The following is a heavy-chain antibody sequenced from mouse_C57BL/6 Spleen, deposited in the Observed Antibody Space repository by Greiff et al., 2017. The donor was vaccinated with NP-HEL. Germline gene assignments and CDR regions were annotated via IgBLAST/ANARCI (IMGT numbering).Heavy chain of an antibody. D-gene: IGHD4-1*01. CDR1: GYSITSGYY. CDR2: ISYDGSN. Sequence: DVKLQESGPGLVKPSQSLSLTCSVTGYSITSGYYWNWIRQFPGNKLEWMGYISYDGSNNYNPSLKNRISITRDTSKNQFFLKLNSVTTEDTATYYCASLGVLYYFDYWGQGTTLTVSS. V-gene: IGHV3-6*01. J-gene: IGHJ2*01. CDR3: ASLGVLYYFDY.